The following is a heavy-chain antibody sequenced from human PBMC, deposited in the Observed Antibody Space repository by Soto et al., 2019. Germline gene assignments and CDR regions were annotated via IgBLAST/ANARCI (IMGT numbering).Heavy chain of an antibody. CDR1: GFTFSSYV. CDR2: ISSSSSYI. J-gene: IGHJ4*02. D-gene: IGHD2-8*02. CDR3: ASVLVHVY. Sequence: GGSLRLSCATSGFTFSSYVISWARQPPGKGLEWVSSISSSSSYIYYADSVKGRFTISRDNAKNSLYLQMNSLRAEDTAVYYCASVLVHVYWGQGTLVTVSS. V-gene: IGHV3-21*01.